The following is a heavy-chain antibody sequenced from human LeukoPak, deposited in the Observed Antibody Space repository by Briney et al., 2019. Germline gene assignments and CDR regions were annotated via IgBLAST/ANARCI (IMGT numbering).Heavy chain of an antibody. V-gene: IGHV3-23*01. D-gene: IGHD3-22*01. CDR2: ISGSGGST. CDR3: AKEYYYDSSGYPAAFQH. Sequence: PGGSLRLSCAASGFTFSSYAMSWARQAPGKGLEWVSAISGSGGSTYYADSVKGRFTISRDNSKNTLYLQMNSLRAEDTAVYYCAKEYYYDSSGYPAAFQHWGQGTLVTVSS. CDR1: GFTFSSYA. J-gene: IGHJ1*01.